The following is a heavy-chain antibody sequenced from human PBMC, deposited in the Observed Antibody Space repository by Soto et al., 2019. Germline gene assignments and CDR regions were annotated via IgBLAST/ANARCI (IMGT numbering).Heavy chain of an antibody. Sequence: QVQLVQSGAEVKKPGASVKVSCKASGYTFTSYGISWVRQAPGQGLEWMGWISAYNGNTNYAQKLQGRVTMTTDTSTNTAYMELRSLRSDDTAVYYCARDMSRNYDFWSWHYWGQGTLVTVSS. CDR1: GYTFTSYG. D-gene: IGHD3-3*01. J-gene: IGHJ4*02. CDR2: ISAYNGNT. V-gene: IGHV1-18*01. CDR3: ARDMSRNYDFWSWHY.